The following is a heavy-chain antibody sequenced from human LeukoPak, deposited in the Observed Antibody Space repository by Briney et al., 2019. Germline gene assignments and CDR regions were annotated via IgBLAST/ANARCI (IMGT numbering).Heavy chain of an antibody. V-gene: IGHV4-39*07. J-gene: IGHJ5*02. CDR3: AITSGVRAAREMYWFDP. D-gene: IGHD6-6*01. CDR1: GGSISSSSYY. Sequence: PSETLSLTCTVSGGSISSSSYYWGWIRQPPGKGLEWIGSIYYSGSTYYNPSLKSRVTISVDTSKNQFSLKLSSVTAADTAVYYCAITSGVRAAREMYWFDPWGQGTLVTVSS. CDR2: IYYSGST.